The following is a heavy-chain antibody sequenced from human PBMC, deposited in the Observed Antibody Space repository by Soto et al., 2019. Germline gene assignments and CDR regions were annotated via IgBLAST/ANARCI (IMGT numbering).Heavy chain of an antibody. J-gene: IGHJ4*02. V-gene: IGHV3-30*18. Sequence: QVQLVESGGGVVQPGRSLRLSCAASGFTFSSYGMHWVRQAPGKGLEWVAVISYDGSNKYYADSVKGRFTISRDNSKNTLYLQTNSLRAEDTAVYYCAKEFSSSFTFDYWGQGTLAPVSS. CDR2: ISYDGSNK. CDR1: GFTFSSYG. CDR3: AKEFSSSFTFDY. D-gene: IGHD6-6*01.